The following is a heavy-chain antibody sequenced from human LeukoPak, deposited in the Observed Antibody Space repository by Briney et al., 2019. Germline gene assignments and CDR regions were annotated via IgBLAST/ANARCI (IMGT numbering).Heavy chain of an antibody. CDR1: GGSISSSSYY. D-gene: IGHD3-10*01. CDR2: IYYSGST. V-gene: IGHV4-39*01. CDR3: ARLSRSGSYFDY. Sequence: PSGTLSLTCTVSGGSISSSSYYWGWIRQPPGKGLEWIGSIYYSGSTYYNPSLKSRVTISVDTSKNQFSLKLSSVTAADTAVYYCARLSRSGSYFDYWGQGTLVTVSS. J-gene: IGHJ4*02.